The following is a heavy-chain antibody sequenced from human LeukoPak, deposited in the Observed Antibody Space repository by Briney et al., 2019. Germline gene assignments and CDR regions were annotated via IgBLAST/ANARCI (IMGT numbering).Heavy chain of an antibody. V-gene: IGHV3-23*01. J-gene: IGHJ4*02. CDR2: ISGNGVGT. Sequence: GGSLRLSCVASGFTFGSYAMSWVRQAPGKGLEWVSLISGNGVGTDYADSVKGRFTISRDNSKNTLYLQMNSLRAEDTALYYCARGLAAAGTAYWGQGTLVTVSS. CDR1: GFTFGSYA. D-gene: IGHD6-13*01. CDR3: ARGLAAAGTAY.